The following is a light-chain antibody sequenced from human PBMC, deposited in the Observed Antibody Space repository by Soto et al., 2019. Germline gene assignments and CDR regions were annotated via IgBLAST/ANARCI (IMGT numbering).Light chain of an antibody. V-gene: IGKV3-20*01. J-gene: IGKJ1*01. CDR1: QSVSYSY. CDR2: GAS. CDR3: QQYGSSPRT. Sequence: EIVLTQSPGTLSLSPGERATLSCRASQSVSYSYLAWYQQKPGQAPRLLIYGASSRATGIPDRFSGSGSGTDFTLTISRLEPEDSAVYYCQQYGSSPRTFGQGTKVEIK.